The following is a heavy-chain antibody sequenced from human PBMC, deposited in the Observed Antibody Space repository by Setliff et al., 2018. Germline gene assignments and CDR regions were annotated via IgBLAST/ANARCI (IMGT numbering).Heavy chain of an antibody. D-gene: IGHD3-3*01. Sequence: LSLTCTVSGDSISRAKYYWSWIRQSAGKGLECLGRIYTDGSTKYNPSLNSRVTLLIDTAKNQISLRLSSVTAADTAVYFCARVTGFSYMDVWGKGTTVTV. J-gene: IGHJ6*03. CDR3: ARVTGFSYMDV. CDR2: IYTDGST. V-gene: IGHV4-61*02. CDR1: GDSISRAKYY.